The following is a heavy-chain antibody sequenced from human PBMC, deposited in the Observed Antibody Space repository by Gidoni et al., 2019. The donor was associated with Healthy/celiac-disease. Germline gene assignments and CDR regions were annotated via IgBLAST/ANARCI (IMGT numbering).Heavy chain of an antibody. J-gene: IGHJ4*02. D-gene: IGHD5-18*01. Sequence: QVQLVESGGGVAQPGRSLRLPCAASGFSFSSYGMHWVRQAPGKGLEWVAVISYDGSNKYYADSVKGRFTISRDNSKNTLYLQMNSLRAEDTAVYYCAKDRLDTAMVFDYWGQGTLVTVSS. CDR1: GFSFSSYG. CDR3: AKDRLDTAMVFDY. V-gene: IGHV3-30*18. CDR2: ISYDGSNK.